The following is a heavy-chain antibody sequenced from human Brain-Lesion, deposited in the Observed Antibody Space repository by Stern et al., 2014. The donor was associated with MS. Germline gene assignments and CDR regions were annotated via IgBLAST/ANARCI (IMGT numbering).Heavy chain of an antibody. CDR3: ARGGRYYADY. CDR2: INPNSGGT. V-gene: IGHV1-2*04. CDR1: GNSFTHFY. D-gene: IGHD2-2*01. Sequence: VQLVESGAEVKKPGASVRVSCEASGNSFTHFYIHWVRQAPGQGLEWMGWINPNSGGTKFAQKFQGWGTITRDTSMTTAYMEVTSLTSDDTAVYYCARGGRYYADYWGQGTLVTVSS. J-gene: IGHJ4*02.